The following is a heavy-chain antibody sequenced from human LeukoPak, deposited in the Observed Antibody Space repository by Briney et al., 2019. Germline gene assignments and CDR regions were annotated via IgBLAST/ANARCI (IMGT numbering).Heavy chain of an antibody. CDR3: ARYVRNRGTFYLDY. J-gene: IGHJ4*02. CDR1: GVSISSDY. D-gene: IGHD1-26*01. CDR2: IYYSGSS. Sequence: SETLSLTCTVSGVSISSDYWSWIRQPPGKGLEWIGYIYYSGSSNYNPSLESRVSMSLDTSKTQFSLNLRSVTAADTAVYYCARYVRNRGTFYLDYWGQGTLVTVSS. V-gene: IGHV4-59*01.